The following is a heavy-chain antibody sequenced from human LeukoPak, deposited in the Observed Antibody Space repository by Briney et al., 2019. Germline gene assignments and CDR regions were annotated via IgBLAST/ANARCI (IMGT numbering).Heavy chain of an antibody. Sequence: GGSLTLSCAASGFTFSSYSMNWVRQAPGKGLEWVSYISSSSSTIYYADSVKGRFTISRDNAKNSLYLQMNSLRAEDTAVYYCARGLGYYDSSGYYYNWFDPWGQGTLVTVSS. CDR2: ISSSSSTI. CDR3: ARGLGYYDSSGYYYNWFDP. D-gene: IGHD3-22*01. J-gene: IGHJ5*02. CDR1: GFTFSSYS. V-gene: IGHV3-48*01.